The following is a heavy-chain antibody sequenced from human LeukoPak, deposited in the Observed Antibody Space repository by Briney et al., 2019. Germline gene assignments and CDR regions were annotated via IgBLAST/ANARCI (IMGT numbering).Heavy chain of an antibody. CDR1: GFTFSTYS. J-gene: IGHJ6*03. Sequence: PGGSLRLSCAASGFTFSTYSMNWVRQAPGKGLQWVSHINREPDTIYYADSVKGRFTISRNNAKNSLYLQMNSLRVEDTAVYYCAKIPGIGVAGPSMDVWGKGTTVTISS. V-gene: IGHV3-48*01. D-gene: IGHD6-19*01. CDR3: AKIPGIGVAGPSMDV. CDR2: INREPDTI.